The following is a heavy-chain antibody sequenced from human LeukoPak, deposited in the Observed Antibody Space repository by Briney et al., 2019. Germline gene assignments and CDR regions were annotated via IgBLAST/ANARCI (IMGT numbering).Heavy chain of an antibody. CDR3: ARLVVVTAIPLYYFDY. CDR2: IYPGDSDT. J-gene: IGHJ4*02. V-gene: IGHV5-51*01. CDR1: GYSFTTYW. Sequence: EESLKISCKGSGYSFTTYWIGWVRQMPGKGLEWMGIIYPGDSDTRYSPSFRGQVTISADKSISTAYLQWSSLKASDTAMYYCARLVVVTAIPLYYFDYWGQGTLVTVSS. D-gene: IGHD2-21*02.